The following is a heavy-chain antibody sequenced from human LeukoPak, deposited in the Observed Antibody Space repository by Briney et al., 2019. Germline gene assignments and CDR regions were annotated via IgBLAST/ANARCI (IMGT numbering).Heavy chain of an antibody. J-gene: IGHJ6*03. CDR3: ARLDRNYYYLDV. Sequence: ASVNVSCKTSGYTFTVHYMNWVRQAPGQGLEWMGRINPTTGVANYAQKFQGRITVTRDTSINTAYMELSSLTSDDTVVYYCARLDRNYYYLDVWGQGTTVTVSS. D-gene: IGHD1-1*01. V-gene: IGHV1-2*05. CDR1: GYTFTVHY. CDR2: INPTTGVA.